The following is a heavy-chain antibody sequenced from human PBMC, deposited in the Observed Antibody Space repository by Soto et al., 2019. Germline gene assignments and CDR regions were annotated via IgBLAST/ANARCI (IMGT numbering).Heavy chain of an antibody. V-gene: IGHV3-74*01. J-gene: IGHJ4*02. CDR1: GFTFSSYW. Sequence: VHLVESGGGLVQPGGSLRLSCAASGFTFSSYWMHWIRQAPGKGLVWVSRINSDGSAINYADSVKGRFTVSRDNAKNTLYLQMNSLRAEDTAVYYCVRAWAGYWGQGTLVTVSS. D-gene: IGHD6-19*01. CDR2: INSDGSAI. CDR3: VRAWAGY.